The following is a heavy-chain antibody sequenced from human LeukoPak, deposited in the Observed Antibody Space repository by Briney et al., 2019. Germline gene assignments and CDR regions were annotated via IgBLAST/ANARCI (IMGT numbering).Heavy chain of an antibody. CDR1: GFTFSNAW. Sequence: GGSLRLSCAASGFTFSNAWMSWVRQAPGKGLEWVGRIKSKTDGGTTDYAAPVKGRFTVSRDDSKNTLYLQMNSLKTEDTAVYYCTTGGSDYYDSSGYWTGYDYWGQGTLVTVSS. CDR2: IKSKTDGGTT. J-gene: IGHJ4*02. D-gene: IGHD3-22*01. CDR3: TTGGSDYYDSSGYWTGYDY. V-gene: IGHV3-15*01.